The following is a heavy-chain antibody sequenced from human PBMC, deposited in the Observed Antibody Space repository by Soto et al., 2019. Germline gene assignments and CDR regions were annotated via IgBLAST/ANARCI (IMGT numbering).Heavy chain of an antibody. CDR1: GGSVTSRSYY. Sequence: SETLSLTCTVSGGSVTSRSYYWSWIRQPPGKGLEWIGYISTSGSTNDNPSLKSRVTISLDTSKNQFSLKLSSVTAADTAVYYCATIGIVGATSVDYWGQGTLVTVSS. D-gene: IGHD1-26*01. J-gene: IGHJ4*02. CDR3: ATIGIVGATSVDY. CDR2: ISTSGST. V-gene: IGHV4-61*01.